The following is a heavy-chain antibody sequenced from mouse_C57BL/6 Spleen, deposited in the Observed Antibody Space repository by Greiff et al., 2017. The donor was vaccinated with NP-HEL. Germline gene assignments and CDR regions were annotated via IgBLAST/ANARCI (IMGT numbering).Heavy chain of an antibody. Sequence: QVQLQQSGAELAKPGASVKLSCKASGYTFTNYWMHWVKQRPGQGLEWIGYINPSSGYTKYNQKFKYKATLTADKSSSTAYMQLSSLTYEDSAVYYCSRYDSRFFSVCEYWGQGTTLTVSS. D-gene: IGHD2-12*01. CDR2: INPSSGYT. V-gene: IGHV1-7*01. CDR3: SRYDSRFFSVCEY. CDR1: GYTFTNYW. J-gene: IGHJ2*01.